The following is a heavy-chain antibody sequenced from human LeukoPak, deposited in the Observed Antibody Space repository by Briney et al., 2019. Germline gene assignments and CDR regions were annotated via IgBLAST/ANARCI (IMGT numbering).Heavy chain of an antibody. CDR3: ARDRIKSGSYYFDY. Sequence: PGGSLRLSCAASGFSFSNYAMSWVRQAPGKGLEWVSAISGSGASTYYADSVKGRFTISRDNSKQTLFLQMNSLRAEDTAVYYCARDRIKSGSYYFDYWGQGTLVTVSS. CDR1: GFSFSNYA. D-gene: IGHD1-26*01. V-gene: IGHV3-23*01. J-gene: IGHJ4*02. CDR2: ISGSGAST.